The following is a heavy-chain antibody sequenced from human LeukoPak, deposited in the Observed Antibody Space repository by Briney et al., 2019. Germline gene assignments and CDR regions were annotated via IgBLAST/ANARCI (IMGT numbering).Heavy chain of an antibody. CDR3: ARQWLVLSAFDI. J-gene: IGHJ3*02. CDR1: GYTFTGYY. Sequence: ASVKVSCKASGYTFTGYYMHWVRQAPGQGLEWMGWINPNSGGTNYAQKFQGRVTMTRDTSISTAYMELSTLRSDDTAAYYCARQWLVLSAFDIWGQGTMVTVSS. D-gene: IGHD6-19*01. V-gene: IGHV1-2*02. CDR2: INPNSGGT.